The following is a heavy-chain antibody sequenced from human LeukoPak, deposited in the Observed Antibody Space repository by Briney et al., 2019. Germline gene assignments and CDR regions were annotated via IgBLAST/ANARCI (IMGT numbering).Heavy chain of an antibody. J-gene: IGHJ4*02. CDR1: GCTFSSYA. D-gene: IGHD4-23*01. V-gene: IGHV3-30-3*01. Sequence: GRSLRLSCAASGCTFSSYAMHGVRQAPGKGLEWVAVISYDGSNKYYADSAKGRFTISRDNSKNTLYLQMNSLRAEDTAVDYCARGATVGSLDYWGQGTLVTVSS. CDR3: ARGATVGSLDY. CDR2: ISYDGSNK.